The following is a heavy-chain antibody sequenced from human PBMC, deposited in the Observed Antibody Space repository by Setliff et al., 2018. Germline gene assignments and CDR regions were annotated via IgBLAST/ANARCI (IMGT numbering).Heavy chain of an antibody. CDR2: IYYSATT. Sequence: SETLSLTCIVSGDSISSNSHYWGWIRQSPGKGLEWIGTIYYSATTYCNPSLKSRVTISVDTSKNQFSLRLSSVTPADTAVYYCARGSEFYYGSGTIDSWGQGTLVTV. J-gene: IGHJ4*02. CDR3: ARGSEFYYGSGTIDS. CDR1: GDSISSNSHY. V-gene: IGHV4-39*07. D-gene: IGHD3-10*01.